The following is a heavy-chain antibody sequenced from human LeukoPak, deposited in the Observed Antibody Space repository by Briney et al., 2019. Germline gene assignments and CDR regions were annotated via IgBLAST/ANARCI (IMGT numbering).Heavy chain of an antibody. CDR1: GFTLSSYS. CDR3: VRDKDWAFDY. CDR2: ITIDLTII. V-gene: IGHV3-48*01. J-gene: IGHJ4*02. D-gene: IGHD3-9*01. Sequence: GGSLRLSCAASGFTLSSYSMNWVRQAPGKGLEWISHITIDLTIIDYADSVKGRLTISRDKAKNSLYLQMNSLRAEDTAVYYCVRDKDWAFDYWGQGTLITVSS.